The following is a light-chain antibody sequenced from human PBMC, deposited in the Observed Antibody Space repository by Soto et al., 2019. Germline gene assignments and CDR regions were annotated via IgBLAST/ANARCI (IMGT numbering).Light chain of an antibody. CDR3: QQYYSYPRT. J-gene: IGKJ1*01. V-gene: IGKV3-20*01. CDR2: DAF. Sequence: EIVLTQSPGTLSLSPGERATLSCRASQSVSTSYVAWYQQKFGQAPRLLIYDAFSRATGIPDRFSASGSGTDFTLTISCLQSEDFATYYCQQYYSYPRTFGQGTKVEIK. CDR1: QSVSTSY.